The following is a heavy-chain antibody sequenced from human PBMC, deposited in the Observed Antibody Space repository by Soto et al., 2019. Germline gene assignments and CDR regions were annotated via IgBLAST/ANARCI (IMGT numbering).Heavy chain of an antibody. D-gene: IGHD2-15*01. CDR1: GGSFSGYY. V-gene: IGHV4-34*01. CDR3: ARKGKDCSGGSCYFGAFDI. CDR2: INHSGST. J-gene: IGHJ3*02. Sequence: QVQLQQWGAGLLKPSETLSLTCAVYGGSFSGYYWSWIRQPPGKGLEWIGEINHSGSTNYNPSLKSRVTISVDTSKNQFSLKLSYVTAADTAVYYCARKGKDCSGGSCYFGAFDIWGQGTMVTVSS.